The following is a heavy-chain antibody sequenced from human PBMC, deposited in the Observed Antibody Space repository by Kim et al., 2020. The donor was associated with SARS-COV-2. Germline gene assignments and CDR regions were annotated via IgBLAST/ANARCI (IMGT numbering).Heavy chain of an antibody. Sequence: YSPTPRRRVTISVDTSKNQFSLKMRSVTAADTAVYYCARRIADWHAFDIWGQGTMVIVSS. D-gene: IGHD6-13*01. V-gene: IGHV4-39*01. CDR3: ARRIADWHAFDI. J-gene: IGHJ3*02.